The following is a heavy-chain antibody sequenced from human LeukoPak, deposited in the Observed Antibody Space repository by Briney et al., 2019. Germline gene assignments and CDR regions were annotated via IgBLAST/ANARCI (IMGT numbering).Heavy chain of an antibody. CDR1: GGSISSGDYY. CDR3: ARLEYSGYDWAATFDY. D-gene: IGHD5-12*01. V-gene: IGHV4-61*08. J-gene: IGHJ4*02. Sequence: PSETLSLTCTVSGGSISSGDYYWSWIRQPPGKGLEWIGYIYYSGSTDYNPSLKSRVTISVDTSKNQFSLKLSSVTAADTAVYYCARLEYSGYDWAATFDYWGQGTLVTVSP. CDR2: IYYSGST.